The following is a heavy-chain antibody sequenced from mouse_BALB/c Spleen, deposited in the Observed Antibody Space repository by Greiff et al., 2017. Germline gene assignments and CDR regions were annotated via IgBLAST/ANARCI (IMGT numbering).Heavy chain of an antibody. CDR3: ARMERIYYGNYGGFDV. J-gene: IGHJ1*01. D-gene: IGHD2-1*01. V-gene: IGHV2-6-4*01. CDR1: GFSLSRYS. Sequence: VKLQESGPGLVAPSQSLSITCTVSGFSLSRYSVHWVRQPPGKGLEWLGMIWGGGSTDYNSALKSRLSISKDNSKSQVFLKMNSLQTDDTAMYYCARMERIYYGNYGGFDVWGAGTTVTVSS. CDR2: IWGGGST.